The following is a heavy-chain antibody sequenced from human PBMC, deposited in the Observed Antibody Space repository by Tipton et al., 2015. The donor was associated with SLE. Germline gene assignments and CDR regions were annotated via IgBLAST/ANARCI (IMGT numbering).Heavy chain of an antibody. D-gene: IGHD3-10*01. Sequence: TLSLTCTVSGGSIISYYWSWIRQPPGKGLEWIGHIYYSGSTNTNPSLKSRVTMSLDTSKNRLSLKLKSVTAADTAVYFCATTPRSSSRYFDLWGRGTLVSASP. CDR2: IYYSGST. CDR1: GGSIISYY. V-gene: IGHV4-59*08. J-gene: IGHJ2*01. CDR3: ATTPRSSSRYFDL.